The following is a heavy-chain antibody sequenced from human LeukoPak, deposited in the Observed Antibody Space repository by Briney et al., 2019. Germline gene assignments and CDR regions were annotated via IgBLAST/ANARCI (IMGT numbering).Heavy chain of an antibody. J-gene: IGHJ6*03. D-gene: IGHD2-2*01. CDR3: ARGAVPAANYYYYYYYMDV. V-gene: IGHV1-2*02. Sequence: RASVKVSCKASGYTFTSYYMHWVRQAPGQGLEWMGWINPNSGGTNYAQKFQGRVTMTRDTSISTAYMELSRLRSDDTAVYYCARGAVPAANYYYYYYYMDVWGKGTTVTVSS. CDR1: GYTFTSYY. CDR2: INPNSGGT.